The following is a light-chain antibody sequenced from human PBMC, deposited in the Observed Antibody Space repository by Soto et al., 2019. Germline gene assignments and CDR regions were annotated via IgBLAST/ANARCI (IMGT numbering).Light chain of an antibody. Sequence: QSALTQPASVSGSPGQSITISCTGTTSDVGGYSYVSWFQQHPGNAPKLMIYDVSNRPSGVSHRFSGSRSGNTASLIISGLQAEDEANYYCSSYSSSSTGVVFGGGTQLTVL. V-gene: IGLV2-14*01. CDR1: TSDVGGYSY. CDR2: DVS. CDR3: SSYSSSSTGVV. J-gene: IGLJ2*01.